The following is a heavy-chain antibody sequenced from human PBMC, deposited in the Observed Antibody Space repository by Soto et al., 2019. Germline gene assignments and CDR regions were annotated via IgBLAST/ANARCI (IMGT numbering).Heavy chain of an antibody. CDR3: ARSIVVVTALDY. V-gene: IGHV1-3*05. D-gene: IGHD2-21*02. J-gene: IGHJ4*02. Sequence: QVQLVQSGAEEKKPGASVKVSCKASGYTFTSYAMHWVRQAPGQRLEWMGWINAGNGNTKYSQKFQGRVTITRDTSASTAYMELRSVRSEDTAVYYCARSIVVVTALDYWGQGTLVTVSS. CDR2: INAGNGNT. CDR1: GYTFTSYA.